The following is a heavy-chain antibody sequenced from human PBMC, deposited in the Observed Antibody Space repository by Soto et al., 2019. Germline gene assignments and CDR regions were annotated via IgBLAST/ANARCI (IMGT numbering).Heavy chain of an antibody. V-gene: IGHV4-59*08. CDR3: AMQLALYNWFDP. CDR1: GGSISSYY. CDR2: IYYSGST. Sequence: QVQLQESGPGLVKPSETLSLTCTVSGGSISSYYWSWIRQPPGKGLEWIGYIYYSGSTNYNPSLKRRLTISVDTSKNQLSLKLSSVTAADTAVYYCAMQLALYNWFDPWGQGTLVTVSS. D-gene: IGHD6-13*01. J-gene: IGHJ5*02.